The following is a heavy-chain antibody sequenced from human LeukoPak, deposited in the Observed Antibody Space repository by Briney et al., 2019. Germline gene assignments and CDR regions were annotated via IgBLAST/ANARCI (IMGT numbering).Heavy chain of an antibody. V-gene: IGHV1-18*01. CDR3: ARPPGIAAAGTAEFDY. CDR1: GYSFTSFG. CDR2: ISAYNGNT. J-gene: IGHJ4*02. Sequence: ASVKVSCKASGYSFTSFGISWVRQAPGQGLEWMGWISAYNGNTNYAQKLQGRVTMTTDTSTSTAYMELRSLRSDDTAVYYCARPPGIAAAGTAEFDYWGQGTLVTVSS. D-gene: IGHD6-13*01.